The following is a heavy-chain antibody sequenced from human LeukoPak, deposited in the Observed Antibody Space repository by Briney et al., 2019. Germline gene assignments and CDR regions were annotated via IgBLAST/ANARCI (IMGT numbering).Heavy chain of an antibody. CDR3: ARRFDS. CDR2: ISSSGSI. CDR1: GFTFSSYG. V-gene: IGHV3-48*02. Sequence: GGSLRLSCVASGFTFSSYGMNWVRQAPGKGLEWVSYISSSGSIYYADSVKGRFTISRDNAKNSLYLQMNSLRDEDTAVYYCARRFDSWGQETLVTVSS. J-gene: IGHJ4*02.